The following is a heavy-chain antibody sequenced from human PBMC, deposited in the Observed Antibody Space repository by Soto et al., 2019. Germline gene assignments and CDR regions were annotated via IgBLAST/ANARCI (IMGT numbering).Heavy chain of an antibody. CDR3: ARDYDFWSGYYSNYGMDV. J-gene: IGHJ6*02. CDR2: ISAYNGNT. Sequence: ASVKVSCKASGYTFTSYGISWVRQAPGQGLEWMGWISAYNGNTNYAQKLQGRVTMTTDTSTSTAYMELRSLRSDDTAVSYCARDYDFWSGYYSNYGMDVWGQGTTVTVSS. V-gene: IGHV1-18*04. CDR1: GYTFTSYG. D-gene: IGHD3-3*01.